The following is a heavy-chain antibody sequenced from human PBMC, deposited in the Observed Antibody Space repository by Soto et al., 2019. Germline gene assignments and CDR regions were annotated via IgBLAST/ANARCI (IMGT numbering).Heavy chain of an antibody. CDR2: IPYSGST. J-gene: IGHJ6*02. Sequence: PSETLSLTCTISGDSINNYFWNWIRQSPGKGLEWIGYIPYSGSTSYNPSLQSRVTISSDTSKNQFSLELSSVTAADTAVYYCARARQRDTGRGLDVWGQGTTVTVSS. D-gene: IGHD5-18*01. CDR3: ARARQRDTGRGLDV. CDR1: GDSINNYF. V-gene: IGHV4-59*01.